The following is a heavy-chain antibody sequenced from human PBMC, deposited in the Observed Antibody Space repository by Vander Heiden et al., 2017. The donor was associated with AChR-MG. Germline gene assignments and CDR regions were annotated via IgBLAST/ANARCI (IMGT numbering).Heavy chain of an antibody. CDR1: GFTFSRYG. V-gene: IGHV3-30*18. Sequence: QVQLVESGGGVVQPGRSLRLSCAASGFTFSRYGMHWVRQAPGKGLEWVAVISYDGSNKYYADSVKGRFTISRDNSKNTLYLQMNSLRAEDTAVYYCAKVSGRDWNDEEYFDYWGQGTLVTVSS. J-gene: IGHJ4*02. CDR2: ISYDGSNK. CDR3: AKVSGRDWNDEEYFDY. D-gene: IGHD1-1*01.